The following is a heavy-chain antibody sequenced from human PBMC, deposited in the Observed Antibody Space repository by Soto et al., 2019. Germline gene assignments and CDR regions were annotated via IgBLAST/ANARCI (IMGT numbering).Heavy chain of an antibody. J-gene: IGHJ4*02. V-gene: IGHV3-15*07. CDR1: GFTFSNAW. D-gene: IGHD3-9*01. CDR3: TTGPWYYDILTGYSNFDY. Sequence: GGSPRLSCAASGFTFSNAWMNWVRQAPGKGLEWVGRIKSKTDGGTTDYAAPVKGRFTISRDDSKNTLYLQMNSLKTEDTAVYYCTTGPWYYDILTGYSNFDYWGQGTLVTVSS. CDR2: IKSKTDGGTT.